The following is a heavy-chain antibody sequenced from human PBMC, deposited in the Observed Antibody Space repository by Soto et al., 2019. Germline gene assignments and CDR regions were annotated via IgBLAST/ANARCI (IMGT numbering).Heavy chain of an antibody. CDR3: TKGGIPRRYNIPKVDFDY. CDR2: ISGSGATT. D-gene: IGHD1-1*01. J-gene: IGHJ4*02. V-gene: IGHV3-23*01. CDR1: GFIFSNYA. Sequence: DVHLLESGGDLVQRGGSLRLSCAASGFIFSNYAMSWVRQAPGRGLEWVSAISGSGATTYYPDSVKGRFTISRDNSKNTLYFQMNNLRADDTAVYYCTKGGIPRRYNIPKVDFDYWGQGSLVTVSS.